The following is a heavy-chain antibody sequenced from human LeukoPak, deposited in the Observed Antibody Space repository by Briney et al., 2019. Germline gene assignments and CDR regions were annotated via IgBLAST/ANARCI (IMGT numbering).Heavy chain of an antibody. D-gene: IGHD4-17*01. V-gene: IGHV1-24*01. J-gene: IGHJ4*02. Sequence: ASVKVSCKVSGYTLTELSMHWVRQAPGKGLEWMGGFDPEDGETIYAQKFQGRVTMTTDTSTSTAYMELRSLRSDDTAVYYCARDYLEGHYCYRGQGTLVTVSS. CDR3: ARDYLEGHYCY. CDR2: FDPEDGET. CDR1: GYTLTELS.